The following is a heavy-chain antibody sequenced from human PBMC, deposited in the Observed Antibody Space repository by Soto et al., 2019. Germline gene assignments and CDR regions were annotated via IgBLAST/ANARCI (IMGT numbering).Heavy chain of an antibody. D-gene: IGHD2-15*01. J-gene: IGHJ4*02. Sequence: PGGSLRLSCAASGFTFSSYSMNWVRQAPGKGLGWVSSISSSSYIYYADSVKGRFTISRDNAKNSLYLQMNSLRAEDTAVYYCASGCYCSGGSCYCVQGKRPLYWGQGTLVTVSS. CDR2: ISSSSYI. V-gene: IGHV3-21*01. CDR1: GFTFSSYS. CDR3: ASGCYCSGGSCYCVQGKRPLY.